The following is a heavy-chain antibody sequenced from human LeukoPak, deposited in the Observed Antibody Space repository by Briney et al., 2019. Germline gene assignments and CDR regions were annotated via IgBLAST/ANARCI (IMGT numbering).Heavy chain of an antibody. CDR1: GYSFTSYD. J-gene: IGHJ4*02. D-gene: IGHD3-3*01. CDR3: ARSATQYFFGY. Sequence: GASVKVSCKASGYSFTSYDIIWVRQAPGQGLGWMGWISTYNGNTKYEQNLQGRVTMTTDTSTRTVYMDLRSLRSDDTAVYYCARSATQYFFGYWGQGPLVTVSS. V-gene: IGHV1-18*01. CDR2: ISTYNGNT.